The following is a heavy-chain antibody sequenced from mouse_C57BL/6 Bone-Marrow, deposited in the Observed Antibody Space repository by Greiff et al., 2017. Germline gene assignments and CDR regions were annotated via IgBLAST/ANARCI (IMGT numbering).Heavy chain of an antibody. J-gene: IGHJ3*01. V-gene: IGHV1-69*01. CDR1: GYTFTSYW. CDR3: ARSGNWGFAY. Sequence: QVQLQQSGAELVMPGASVKLSCKASGYTFTSYWMHWVKQRPGQGLEWIGEIDPSDSYTNYNQKFKGKSTLTVDKSSSTAYMQLSSLTSEDSAVYYCARSGNWGFAYWGQGTLVTVSA. D-gene: IGHD4-1*01. CDR2: IDPSDSYT.